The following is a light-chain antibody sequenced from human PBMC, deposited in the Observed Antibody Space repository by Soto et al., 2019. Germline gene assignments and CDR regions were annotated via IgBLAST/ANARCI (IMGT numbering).Light chain of an antibody. CDR1: ASDIGRYNY. CDR2: EVT. J-gene: IGLJ3*02. CDR3: SSYSTTTTPQWV. Sequence: QSVLTQPPSASGSPGQSVTISCIGTASDIGRYNYVSWYQHHPGKAPKLIIYEVTKRPSGVPDRFSGSKSGNTASLTVSGLQADDEADYYCSSYSTTTTPQWVFGGGTKLTVL. V-gene: IGLV2-8*01.